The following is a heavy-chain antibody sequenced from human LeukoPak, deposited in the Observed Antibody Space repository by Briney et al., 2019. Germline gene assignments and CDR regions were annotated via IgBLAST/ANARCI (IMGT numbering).Heavy chain of an antibody. Sequence: ASVKVSCKASGCTFTTHYIHWVRQAPGQGLEWMGIIDPSGDSTTDAQKFQGRVAVTRDTSTSTVYMELSSLRFEDTAVYYCYCSLGYWGQGTLVTVSS. CDR1: GCTFTTHY. J-gene: IGHJ4*02. CDR2: IDPSGDST. V-gene: IGHV1-46*01. D-gene: IGHD2-15*01. CDR3: YCSLGY.